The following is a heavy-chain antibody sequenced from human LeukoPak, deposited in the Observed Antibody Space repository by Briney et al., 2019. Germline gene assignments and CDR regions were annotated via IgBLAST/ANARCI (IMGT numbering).Heavy chain of an antibody. J-gene: IGHJ6*03. CDR2: IIPIFGTA. Sequence: SVKVSCKASGGTFSSYAISWVRQAPGQGLEWMGGIIPIFGTANYAQKFQGRVTITADESTSTAYMELSSLRSEDTAVYYCARASLGYCSSTSCYRPYYYYYYMDVWGKGTTVTVSS. CDR3: ARASLGYCSSTSCYRPYYYYYYMDV. V-gene: IGHV1-69*13. D-gene: IGHD2-2*01. CDR1: GGTFSSYA.